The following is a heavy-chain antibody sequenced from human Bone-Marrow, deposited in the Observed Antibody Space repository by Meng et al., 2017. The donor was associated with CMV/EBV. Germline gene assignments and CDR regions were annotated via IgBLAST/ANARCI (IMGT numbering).Heavy chain of an antibody. CDR1: GYTFTDYY. CDR2: INPNSGGT. D-gene: IGHD6-6*01. CDR3: ARVSTPGRPRSPFDS. J-gene: IGHJ4*02. Sequence: ASVKVSCKASGYTFTDYYMHWVRQAPGQGLEWMGWINPNSGGTNCVQKFQGRVTMTRDTSTSTAFMDLSRLSSDDRAVYYCARVSTPGRPRSPFDSWGQGTLVTVSS. V-gene: IGHV1-2*02.